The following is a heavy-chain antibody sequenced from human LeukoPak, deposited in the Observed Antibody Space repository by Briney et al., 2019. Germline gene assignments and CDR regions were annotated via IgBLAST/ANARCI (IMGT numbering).Heavy chain of an antibody. J-gene: IGHJ6*03. Sequence: SETLSLTCAVYGGSFSGYYWSWIRQPPGKGLEWIGEINHSGSTNYNPSLKSRVTISVDTSKNQFSLKLSSVTAADTAVYYSARGRTQLERLHYYYMDVWGKGTTVTVSS. CDR2: INHSGST. CDR1: GGSFSGYY. D-gene: IGHD1-1*01. V-gene: IGHV4-34*01. CDR3: ARGRTQLERLHYYYMDV.